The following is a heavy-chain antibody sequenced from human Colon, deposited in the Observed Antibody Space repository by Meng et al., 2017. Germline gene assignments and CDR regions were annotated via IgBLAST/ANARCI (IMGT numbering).Heavy chain of an antibody. CDR2: ISSSGGSV. D-gene: IGHD6-19*01. V-gene: IGHV3-11*01. Sequence: GESLKISCAASGFTFREYYMSWIRQAPGKGLEWVAYISSSGGSVYYADSVKGRFTISRDNAEKSLHLHMDSLRAEDTAVYFCATSCLAVAGTSQFDYWGQGILVTVSS. CDR1: GFTFREYY. CDR3: ATSCLAVAGTSQFDY. J-gene: IGHJ4*02.